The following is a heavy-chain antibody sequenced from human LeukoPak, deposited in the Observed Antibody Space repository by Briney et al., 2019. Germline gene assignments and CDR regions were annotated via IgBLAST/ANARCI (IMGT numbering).Heavy chain of an antibody. V-gene: IGHV1-18*01. CDR3: ARDQNVLRYFDWLPKNYYYYGMDV. D-gene: IGHD3-9*01. CDR2: ISAYNGNT. CDR1: GGTFSSYA. Sequence: GASVKVSCKASGGTFSSYAISWVRQAPGQGLEWMGWISAYNGNTNYAQKLQGRVTMTTDTSTSTAYMELRSLRSDDTAVYYCARDQNVLRYFDWLPKNYYYYGMDVWGQGTTVTVSS. J-gene: IGHJ6*02.